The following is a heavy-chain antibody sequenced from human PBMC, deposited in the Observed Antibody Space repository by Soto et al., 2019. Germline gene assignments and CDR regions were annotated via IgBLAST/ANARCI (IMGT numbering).Heavy chain of an antibody. Sequence: HPGGSLRLSCAASGFTFSSYGMHWVRQAPGKGLEWVAVIWYDGSNKYYADSVKGRFTISRDNSKNTLYLQMNSLRAEDTAVYYCARDLINYGGNSGALDIWGQGTMVTVSS. D-gene: IGHD4-17*01. CDR2: IWYDGSNK. CDR1: GFTFSSYG. CDR3: ARDLINYGGNSGALDI. V-gene: IGHV3-33*01. J-gene: IGHJ3*02.